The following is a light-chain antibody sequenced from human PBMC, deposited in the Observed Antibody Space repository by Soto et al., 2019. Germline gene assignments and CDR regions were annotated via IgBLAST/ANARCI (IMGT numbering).Light chain of an antibody. CDR2: DAS. CDR3: QQYHDWPLT. CDR1: QSVSNN. Sequence: EIVMTQSPATLSVSPGERATLSCRASQSVSNNLAWYQQNPGQAPRLLIYDASTRATGIPARFSGSGSSTEFTLTISSLQSEDFAVYYCQQYHDWPLTFGGGTKVDIK. J-gene: IGKJ4*01. V-gene: IGKV3-15*01.